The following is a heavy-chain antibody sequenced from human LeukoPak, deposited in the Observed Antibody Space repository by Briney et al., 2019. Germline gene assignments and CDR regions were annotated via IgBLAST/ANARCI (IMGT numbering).Heavy chain of an antibody. V-gene: IGHV1-2*02. D-gene: IGHD3-10*01. CDR2: INPSSGGT. J-gene: IGHJ4*02. CDR1: GYTFTGYF. Sequence: ASVKASCKASGYTFTGYFMYWVRQAPGQGLEWMGWINPSSGGTNFAQRFQGRVSMTRDTSISTAYMELSRLRSDDTAVYYCARGNPTNYGSGSYSAPDFDYWGQGTLVTVSS. CDR3: ARGNPTNYGSGSYSAPDFDY.